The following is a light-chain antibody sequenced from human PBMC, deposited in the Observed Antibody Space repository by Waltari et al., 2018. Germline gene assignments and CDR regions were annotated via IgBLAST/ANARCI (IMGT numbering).Light chain of an antibody. CDR1: QSLLHSNGNTY. CDR2: LSY. J-gene: IGKJ4*01. Sequence: DIMVTQSPLSLPVTPGEPASISCRSSQSLLHSNGNTYLGWYLQKPGQSPQLLIYLSYIRAPGVPDRFSGSGSGTDFTLKISRVEAEDVGVYYCMQTLEAPLTFGGGTKVEIK. CDR3: MQTLEAPLT. V-gene: IGKV2-28*01.